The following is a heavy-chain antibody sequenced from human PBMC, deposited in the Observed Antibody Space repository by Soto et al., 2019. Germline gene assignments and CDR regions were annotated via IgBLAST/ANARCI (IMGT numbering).Heavy chain of an antibody. D-gene: IGHD2-15*01. CDR3: AKDEGLAIVVVVAATFAY. J-gene: IGHJ4*02. V-gene: IGHV3-23*01. Sequence: GGSLRLSCAASGFTFSSYAMSWVRQAQGKGLEWVSAISGSGGSTYYADSVKGRFTISRDNSKNTLYLQMNSLRAEDTAVYYCAKDEGLAIVVVVAATFAYWGQGTLVTVSS. CDR2: ISGSGGST. CDR1: GFTFSSYA.